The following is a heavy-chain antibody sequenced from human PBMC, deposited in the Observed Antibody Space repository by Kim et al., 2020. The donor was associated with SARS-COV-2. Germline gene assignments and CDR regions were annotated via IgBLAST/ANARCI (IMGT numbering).Heavy chain of an antibody. J-gene: IGHJ4*02. CDR2: IRSKAYGGTT. Sequence: GGSLRLSCTASGFTFGDYAMSWVRQAPGKGLEWVGFIRSKAYGGTTEYAASVKGRFTISRDDSKSIAYLQMNSLKTEDTAVYYCTRGRYSSGWNPLGYWGQGTLVTVSS. D-gene: IGHD6-19*01. CDR1: GFTFGDYA. V-gene: IGHV3-49*04. CDR3: TRGRYSSGWNPLGY.